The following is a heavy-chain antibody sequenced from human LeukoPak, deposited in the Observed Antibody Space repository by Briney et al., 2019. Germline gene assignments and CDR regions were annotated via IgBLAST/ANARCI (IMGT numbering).Heavy chain of an antibody. J-gene: IGHJ4*02. D-gene: IGHD3-22*01. V-gene: IGHV3-23*01. CDR3: ARAYHYYDSRPWGY. CDR2: ISGSGGST. Sequence: GGSLRLSCAASGFTFSSYGMSWVRQAPGKGLEWVSAISGSGGSTYYADSVKGRFTISRDNSKNTLYLQMNSLRAEDTAVYYCARAYHYYDSRPWGYWGQGTLVTVSS. CDR1: GFTFSSYG.